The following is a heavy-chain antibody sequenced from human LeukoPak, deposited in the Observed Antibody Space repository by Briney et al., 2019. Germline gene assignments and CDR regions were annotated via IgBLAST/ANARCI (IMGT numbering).Heavy chain of an antibody. Sequence: GESLKISCKGSGYGFTNYWIGWVRQMPGKGLEWMGIVYPGDSDTKYSPSFQGQVTISADKSISTAYLQWSSLKASDTAMYYCARQLNYYDSSGPMADYWGQGTLVTVSS. CDR3: ARQLNYYDSSGPMADY. J-gene: IGHJ4*02. CDR2: VYPGDSDT. D-gene: IGHD3-22*01. V-gene: IGHV5-51*01. CDR1: GYGFTNYW.